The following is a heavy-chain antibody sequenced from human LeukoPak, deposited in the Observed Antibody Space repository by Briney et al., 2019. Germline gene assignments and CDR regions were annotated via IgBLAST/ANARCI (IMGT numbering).Heavy chain of an antibody. CDR2: IYYGGNT. Sequence: PSETLSLTCTVSGGSMRDIYWSWIRQPPGKGLEWIGYIYYGGNTNYYPSLKSRVTISVDTSKAQFSLRLSSVTAADTAVYYCADYGEYAKGYWGQGILVIVSS. D-gene: IGHD4-17*01. CDR3: ADYGEYAKGY. V-gene: IGHV4-59*08. CDR1: GGSMRDIY. J-gene: IGHJ4*02.